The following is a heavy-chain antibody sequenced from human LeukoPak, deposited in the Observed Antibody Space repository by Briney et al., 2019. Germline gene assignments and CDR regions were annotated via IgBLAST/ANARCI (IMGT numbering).Heavy chain of an antibody. CDR2: IKSKTDGETT. CDR3: ITDPGAWAPI. D-gene: IGHD1-26*01. Sequence: PGRSLRLSCVASGLTFSNAWMSWVRQAPGSGLEWVGRIKSKTDGETTDYAAPVKGRFTISRDDSKNTLYLQMNRLNIGDTAVYYCITDPGAWAPIWGQGTMVTVSS. CDR1: GLTFSNAW. V-gene: IGHV3-15*01. J-gene: IGHJ3*02.